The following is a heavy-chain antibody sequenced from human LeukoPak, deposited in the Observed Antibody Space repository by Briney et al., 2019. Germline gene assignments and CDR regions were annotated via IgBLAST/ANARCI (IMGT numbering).Heavy chain of an antibody. CDR3: WEEYTSSTPLGELDY. CDR2: IWHDESRK. J-gene: IGHJ4*02. D-gene: IGHD3-16*01. CDR1: RFTFYSYG. Sequence: QPGGSLRLSFAVFRFTFYSYGRHWVRQAPGKGLEWVAVIWHDESRKHYADSVQGRFTISRDTSKTTLYLQRNSLTPACMTVYYVWEEYTSSTPLGELDYWGQGALVTVSS. V-gene: IGHV3-33*01.